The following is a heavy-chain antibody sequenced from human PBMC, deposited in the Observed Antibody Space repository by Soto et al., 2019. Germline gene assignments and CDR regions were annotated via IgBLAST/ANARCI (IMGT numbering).Heavy chain of an antibody. CDR3: ARVKAARPRNWFDP. J-gene: IGHJ5*02. Sequence: QVQLQQWGAGLLKPSETLSLTCAVYGGSFSGYYWSWIRQPPGKGLEWIGEINHSGSTNYNPSLKSRVTISVDTSKNQFSLKLSSVTAADTAVYYCARVKAARPRNWFDPXXXXTLVTVSS. CDR1: GGSFSGYY. CDR2: INHSGST. D-gene: IGHD6-6*01. V-gene: IGHV4-34*01.